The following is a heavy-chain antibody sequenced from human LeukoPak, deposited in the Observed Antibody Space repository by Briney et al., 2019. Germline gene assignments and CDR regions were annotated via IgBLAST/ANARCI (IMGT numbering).Heavy chain of an antibody. CDR3: ARARSVIGWFDP. CDR2: IYYSGST. CDR1: GGSISSYY. D-gene: IGHD3-22*01. J-gene: IGHJ5*02. Sequence: SETLSLTCTVSGGSISSYYWSWIRQPPGKGLEWIGYIYYSGSTNYNPSLKSRVTISVDTSKNQFSLKLSPVTAADTAVYYCARARSVIGWFDPWGQGTLVTVSS. V-gene: IGHV4-59*01.